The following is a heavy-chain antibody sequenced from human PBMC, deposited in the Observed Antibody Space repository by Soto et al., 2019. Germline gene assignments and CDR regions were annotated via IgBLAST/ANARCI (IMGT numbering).Heavy chain of an antibody. Sequence: QLQLQESGPGLVKPSETLSLTCTVSGGSISSSSYYWGWIRQPPGKGLEWMGSISYCGSTYYNPSLNSPVTISVYTSKNQFSRKMSSVTAADTAVYYCSTSPHSSGSDPQDYYYYGTDVWGQGTTVTVSS. CDR1: GGSISSSSYY. V-gene: IGHV4-39*01. J-gene: IGHJ6*02. D-gene: IGHD3-22*01. CDR2: ISYCGST. CDR3: STSPHSSGSDPQDYYYYGTDV.